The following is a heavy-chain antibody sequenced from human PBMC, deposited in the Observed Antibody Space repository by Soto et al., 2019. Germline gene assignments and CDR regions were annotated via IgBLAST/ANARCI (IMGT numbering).Heavy chain of an antibody. J-gene: IGHJ5*02. D-gene: IGHD3-16*01. Sequence: SETLSLTCTVSGCSISGGGYYWTWIRQHPGKGLEWIGYIYYSGSTSYNPSLKSRVTISVDTSTNQFSLKLSSVTAADTAVYYCARAPRSLSPFDPWGQGTLVTVSS. CDR2: IYYSGST. CDR3: ARAPRSLSPFDP. V-gene: IGHV4-31*03. CDR1: GCSISGGGYY.